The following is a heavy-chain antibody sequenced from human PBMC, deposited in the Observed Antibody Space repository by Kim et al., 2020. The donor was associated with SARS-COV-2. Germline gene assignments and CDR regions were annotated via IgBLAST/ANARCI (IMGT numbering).Heavy chain of an antibody. J-gene: IGHJ6*02. Sequence: SETLSLTCTVSGGSISSYYWSWIRQPPGKGLEWIGYIYYSGSTNYNPSLKSRVTISVDTSKNQFSLKLSSVTAADTAVYYCARDPTTGGSYGMDVWGQGTTVTVSS. D-gene: IGHD5-12*01. CDR1: GGSISSYY. CDR3: ARDPTTGGSYGMDV. CDR2: IYYSGST. V-gene: IGHV4-59*01.